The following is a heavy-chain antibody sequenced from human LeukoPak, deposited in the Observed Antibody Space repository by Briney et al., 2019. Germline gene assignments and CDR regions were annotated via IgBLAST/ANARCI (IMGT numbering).Heavy chain of an antibody. D-gene: IGHD2-8*01. CDR1: GYSFTSYW. J-gene: IGHJ4*02. Sequence: GESLEISCKGSGYSFTSYWIGWVRQMPGKGLEWMGVINPGDSDTRYSPSFQGQVTISADKSISTAYLQRSSLKASDTAIYYCATYDTIGYIDYWGQGTLVTVSS. CDR3: ATYDTIGYIDY. V-gene: IGHV5-51*01. CDR2: INPGDSDT.